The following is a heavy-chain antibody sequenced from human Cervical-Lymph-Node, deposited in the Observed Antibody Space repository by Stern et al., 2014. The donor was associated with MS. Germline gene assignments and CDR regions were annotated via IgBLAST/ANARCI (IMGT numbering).Heavy chain of an antibody. CDR1: GYNFNTYW. CDR2: IYPFASDP. J-gene: IGHJ4*02. D-gene: IGHD4-23*01. CDR3: ARQVYGGALDY. V-gene: IGHV5-51*01. Sequence: VQLVQSGAEVKKPGESPKISCRISGYNFNTYWIAWVRQMPGKGLEWMGIIYPFASDPRYSPSFQGQVTISVDKSISTAYLQWSSLKASDTAMYFCARQVYGGALDYWGQGTVVTVSS.